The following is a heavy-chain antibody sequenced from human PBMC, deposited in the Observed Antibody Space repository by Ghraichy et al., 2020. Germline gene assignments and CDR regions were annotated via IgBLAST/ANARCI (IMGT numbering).Heavy chain of an antibody. CDR3: AREGYDFWSGYYTISQGGWFDP. J-gene: IGHJ5*02. D-gene: IGHD3-3*01. CDR2: ISSSSSYI. Sequence: GGSLRLSCAASGFTFSSYSMNWVRQASGKGLEWVSSISSSSSYIYYADSVKGRFTISRDNAKNSLYLQMNSLRAEDTAVYYCAREGYDFWSGYYTISQGGWFDPWGQGTLVTVSS. V-gene: IGHV3-21*01. CDR1: GFTFSSYS.